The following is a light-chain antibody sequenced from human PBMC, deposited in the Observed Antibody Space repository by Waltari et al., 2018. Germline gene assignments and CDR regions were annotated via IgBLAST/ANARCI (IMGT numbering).Light chain of an antibody. V-gene: IGLV2-14*03. J-gene: IGLJ2*01. CDR1: SSDVGAYYH. CDR2: DVS. Sequence: QSALTQPASVSGSPGQSITISCTGTSSDVGAYYHVSWYQQRPGKAPKLMIYDVSSRPSGVSNRFSGSKSGNTASLTISGLQPEDEADYYCNSYTATNSLVFGGGTKVTVL. CDR3: NSYTATNSLV.